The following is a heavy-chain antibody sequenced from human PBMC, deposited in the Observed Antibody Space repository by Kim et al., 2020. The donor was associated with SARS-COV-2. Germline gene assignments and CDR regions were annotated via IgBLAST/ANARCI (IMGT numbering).Heavy chain of an antibody. V-gene: IGHV3-15*01. J-gene: IGHJ4*02. D-gene: IGHD3-10*01. CDR1: GFTFSNAW. CDR2: IKSKTDGGTT. Sequence: GGSLRLSCAASGFTFSNAWMSWVRQAPGKGLEWVGRIKSKTDGGTTDYAAPVKGTFTISRDDSKNTLYLQVNSLKTEDTAMYYCTTLHYYGSHTYNYWGQGTLVTVSS. CDR3: TTLHYYGSHTYNY.